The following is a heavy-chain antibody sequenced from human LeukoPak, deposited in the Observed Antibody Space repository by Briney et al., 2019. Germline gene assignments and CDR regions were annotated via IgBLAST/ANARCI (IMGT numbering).Heavy chain of an antibody. D-gene: IGHD6-13*01. CDR1: GFTFSSYA. CDR2: ISGSGGST. CDR3: AKCLSGIAAAGYYFDY. J-gene: IGHJ4*02. V-gene: IGHV3-23*01. Sequence: GGSLRLSCAASGFTFSSYAMRWVRQAPGKGREWVSAISGSGGSTYYADSVKGRFTISRDNSRNTLYLQMNSLRAEDTAVYYCAKCLSGIAAAGYYFDYWGQGTLVTVSS.